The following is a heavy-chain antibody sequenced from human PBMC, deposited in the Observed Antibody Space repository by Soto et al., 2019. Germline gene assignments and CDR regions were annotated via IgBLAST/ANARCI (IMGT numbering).Heavy chain of an antibody. CDR3: AREFYYGSGSYYESHFDC. CDR2: IHPSGGGT. V-gene: IGHV1-46*02. CDR1: GYTFNTYY. Sequence: GASVKVSFKPSGYTFNTYYLHWLRQAPGQALEWMGVIHPSGGGTTYAQKFLGRVTVTRDTSTTTVFMELSSLRSDDTAVYYCAREFYYGSGSYYESHFDCWGQGTLVTAPQ. J-gene: IGHJ4*02. D-gene: IGHD3-10*01.